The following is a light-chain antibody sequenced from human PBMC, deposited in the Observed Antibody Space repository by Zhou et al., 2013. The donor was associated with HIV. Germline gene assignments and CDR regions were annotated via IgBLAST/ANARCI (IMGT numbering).Light chain of an antibody. CDR3: QHYHNWPPWT. CDR2: GAS. V-gene: IGKV3-15*01. CDR1: QSVSSK. Sequence: DIVMTQSPATLSVSPGERVTLSCRASQSVSSKLAWYQQRPGQAPRLLIYGASTRATGIPARFSGSGSGTEFTLTINSLHSEDFAVYYCQHYHNWPPWTFGQGTKVDIK. J-gene: IGKJ1*01.